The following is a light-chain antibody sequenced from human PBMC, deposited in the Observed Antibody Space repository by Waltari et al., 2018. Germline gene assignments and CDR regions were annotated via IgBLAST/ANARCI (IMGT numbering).Light chain of an antibody. CDR2: EGT. CDR3: CSYAGSNTLV. J-gene: IGLJ3*02. V-gene: IGLV2-23*01. Sequence: QSALTQPASVSGSPGQSITISCTGTSRDVGSYNLVPWYQQHPGKAPKLMIYEGTKRPSGVSNRFSGSKSGNTASLTISGLQAEDEADYYCCSYAGSNTLVFGGGTKLTVL. CDR1: SRDVGSYNL.